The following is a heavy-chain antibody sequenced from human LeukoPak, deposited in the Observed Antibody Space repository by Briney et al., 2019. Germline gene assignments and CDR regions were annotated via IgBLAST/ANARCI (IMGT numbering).Heavy chain of an antibody. CDR3: ARNRIAAAGGFDP. J-gene: IGHJ5*02. D-gene: IGHD6-13*01. CDR1: GFTFSNHW. CDR2: IKEDETEK. V-gene: IGHV3-7*01. Sequence: GGSLRLSCAASGFTFSNHWMSWVRQAPGKGLEWVASIKEDETEKYYVDSVKGRFTISRDNAKNSMYLQMNSLRDEDSAVYYCARNRIAAAGGFDPWGQGTLVTVSS.